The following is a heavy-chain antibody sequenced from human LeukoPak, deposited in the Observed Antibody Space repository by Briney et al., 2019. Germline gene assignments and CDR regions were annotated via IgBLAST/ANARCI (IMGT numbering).Heavy chain of an antibody. CDR3: AKDPGGWYFDY. D-gene: IGHD6-19*01. J-gene: IGHJ4*02. V-gene: IGHV3-23*01. Sequence: GGSLRLSCAASGFTFSSYSMNWVRQAPGKGLEWVSAISGSGGSTYYADSVKGRFTISRDNSKNTLYLQMNSLRAEDTAVYYCAKDPGGWYFDYWGQGTLVTVSS. CDR1: GFTFSSYS. CDR2: ISGSGGST.